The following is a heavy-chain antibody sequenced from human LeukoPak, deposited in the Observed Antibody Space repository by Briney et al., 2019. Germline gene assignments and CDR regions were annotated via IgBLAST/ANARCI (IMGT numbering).Heavy chain of an antibody. D-gene: IGHD2-15*01. V-gene: IGHV4-34*01. CDR1: GGSFSGYY. CDR2: INHSGST. Sequence: ASETLPLTCADYGGSFSGYYWRWIRQPPGKALEWIGEINHSGSTNYNPSLKSRVTISVDTSKNQFSLKLSSVTAAGTAVYYCARWGSGNDYWGQGTLVTVSS. CDR3: ARWGSGNDY. J-gene: IGHJ4*02.